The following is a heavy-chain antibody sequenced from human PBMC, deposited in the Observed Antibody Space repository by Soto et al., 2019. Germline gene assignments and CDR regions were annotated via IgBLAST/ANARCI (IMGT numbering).Heavy chain of an antibody. CDR3: AKDTAYIWGSYRSRENYYFDY. CDR2: ISGSGGST. CDR1: GFTFSSYA. Sequence: GGSLRLSCAASGFTFSSYAMSWVRQAPGKGLEWVSAISGSGGSTYYADSGKGRFTISRDNSKNTLYLQMNSLRAEDTAVYYCAKDTAYIWGSYRSRENYYFDYWGQGTLVTVSS. D-gene: IGHD3-16*02. V-gene: IGHV3-23*01. J-gene: IGHJ4*02.